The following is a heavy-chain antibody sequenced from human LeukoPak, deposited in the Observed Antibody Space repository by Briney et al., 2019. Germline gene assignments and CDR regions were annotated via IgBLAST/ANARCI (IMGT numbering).Heavy chain of an antibody. CDR2: IWYDGSIK. Sequence: PGGSLRLSCAASGFTFNTHGMHWVRQAPGKGLEWVAVIWYDGSIKYYSDSVKGRFTISRDNSKNTLYLQMNSLRAEDTAVYYCARGTTGGYSPSHWGQGTLVTVSS. CDR3: ARGTTGGYSPSH. V-gene: IGHV3-33*01. CDR1: GFTFNTHG. D-gene: IGHD5-12*01. J-gene: IGHJ4*02.